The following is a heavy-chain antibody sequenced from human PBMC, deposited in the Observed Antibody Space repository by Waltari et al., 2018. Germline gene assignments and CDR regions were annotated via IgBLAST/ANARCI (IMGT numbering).Heavy chain of an antibody. CDR1: GGSFSGYY. D-gene: IGHD1-26*01. CDR3: ARGATQYYYYYYMDV. J-gene: IGHJ6*03. CDR2: INHSGST. V-gene: IGHV4-34*01. Sequence: QVQLQQWGAGLLKPSETLSLTCAVYGGSFSGYYWSWIRQPPGKGLEWIGEINHSGSTNYNPSLKSRVTISVDTSKNQFSLKLSSVTAADTAVYYCARGATQYYYYYYMDVWGKGTTVTVSS.